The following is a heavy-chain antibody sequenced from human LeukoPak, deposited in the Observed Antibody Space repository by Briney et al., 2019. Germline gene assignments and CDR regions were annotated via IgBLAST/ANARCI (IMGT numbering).Heavy chain of an antibody. Sequence: GGSLRLSCAASGFTFSSYATSWVRQAPGKGLKWVSAISGSGGSTYYADSVKGRFTISRDNSKNTLYLQMNSLRAEDTAVYYCAKDSKPITEYFQHWGQGTLVTVSS. CDR1: GFTFSSYA. J-gene: IGHJ1*01. CDR3: AKDSKPITEYFQH. V-gene: IGHV3-23*01. CDR2: ISGSGGST.